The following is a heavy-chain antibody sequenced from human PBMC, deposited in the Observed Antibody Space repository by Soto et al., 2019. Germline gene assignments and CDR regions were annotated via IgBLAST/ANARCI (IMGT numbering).Heavy chain of an antibody. CDR3: AKDYCSGGSCYSRYYYYMDV. CDR1: GFTFSSYA. J-gene: IGHJ6*03. D-gene: IGHD2-15*01. Sequence: EVQLLESGGGLVQPGGSLRLSCAASGFTFSSYAMSWVRQAPGKGLEWVSAISGSGGSTYYADSVKGRFTISRDNSKNTLYLQMNSLRAEDTAVYYCAKDYCSGGSCYSRYYYYMDVWGKGTTVTVSS. V-gene: IGHV3-23*01. CDR2: ISGSGGST.